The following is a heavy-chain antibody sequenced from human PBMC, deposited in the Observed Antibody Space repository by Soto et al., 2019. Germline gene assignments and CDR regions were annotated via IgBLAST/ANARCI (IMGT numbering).Heavy chain of an antibody. J-gene: IGHJ3*02. CDR2: IHRDGSKK. CDR1: GFTLSAYW. D-gene: IGHD6-13*01. CDR3: ARDVSPGCSSFYLDAFDI. V-gene: IGHV3-7*05. Sequence: EVQLEESGGDLVQPGGSLRLSCAASGFTLSAYWMTWVRQAPGKGLEWVANIHRDGSKKSYLDSVRGRFTISRDNVGNGLYLQMDSLRADDTARNFCARDVSPGCSSFYLDAFDIWCKWTMVTVSS.